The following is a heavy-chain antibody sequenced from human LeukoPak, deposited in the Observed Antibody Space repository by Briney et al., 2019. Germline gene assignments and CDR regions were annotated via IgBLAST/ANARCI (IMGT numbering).Heavy chain of an antibody. Sequence: GGSLRLSCAASGFTFSDYYMSWIRQAPGKGLEWVSYISSSSSYTNYADSVKGRFTISRDNAKNSLYLQMNSLRAEDTAVYYCARHLGSGPSAFDIWGQGTMVTVSS. V-gene: IGHV3-11*03. CDR1: GFTFSDYY. CDR3: ARHLGSGPSAFDI. CDR2: ISSSSSYT. D-gene: IGHD6-19*01. J-gene: IGHJ3*02.